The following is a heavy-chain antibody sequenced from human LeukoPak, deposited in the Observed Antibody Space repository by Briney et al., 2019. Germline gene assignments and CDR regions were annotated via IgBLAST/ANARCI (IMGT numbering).Heavy chain of an antibody. Sequence: SETLSLTCTVSGGSISTYYWTWVRQPPGKGLEWIGEVNLQGSTNYNPSLMGRVAISVDKSENHVSLQLTSVTAADTAVYYCAREGGPYRPLDYSGQGTLVTVSS. CDR3: AREGGPYRPLDY. J-gene: IGHJ4*02. V-gene: IGHV4-4*02. CDR1: GGSISTYY. CDR2: VNLQGST.